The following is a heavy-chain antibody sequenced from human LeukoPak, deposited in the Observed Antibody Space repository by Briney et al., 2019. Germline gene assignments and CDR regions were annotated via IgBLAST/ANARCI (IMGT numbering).Heavy chain of an antibody. D-gene: IGHD6-13*01. CDR1: GFTVSNTY. J-gene: IGHJ6*02. CDR2: ITGSGGNT. CDR3: AKAASSSWPSYYYGMDV. V-gene: IGHV3-23*01. Sequence: GGSLRLSCAASGFTVSNTYMSWVRQAPGKGLEWVSVITGSGGNTYYADSVKGRFTISKDNSKNTVYLQMSSLRVDDTAVYYCAKAASSSWPSYYYGMDVWGQGTTVTVSS.